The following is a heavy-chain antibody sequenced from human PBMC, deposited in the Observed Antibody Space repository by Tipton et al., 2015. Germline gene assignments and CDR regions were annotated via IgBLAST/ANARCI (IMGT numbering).Heavy chain of an antibody. CDR2: IYYRGST. CDR1: GGSVSSGSYY. V-gene: IGHV4-61*01. D-gene: IGHD5-24*01. Sequence: TLSLTCTVSGGSVSSGSYYWSWIRQPPGKGLEWIGYIYYRGSTNYNPSLKSRVTISVDTSKNQFFLNLTSVTAADTAVYFCARDLEHGMDVWGQGTTVTVS. CDR3: ARDLEHGMDV. J-gene: IGHJ6*02.